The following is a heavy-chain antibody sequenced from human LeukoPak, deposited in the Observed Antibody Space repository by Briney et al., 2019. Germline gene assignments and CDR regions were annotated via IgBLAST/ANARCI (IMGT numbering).Heavy chain of an antibody. Sequence: GGSLRLSCAASGFTFSSYAMNWVRQAPGKGLEWVSAVRGSDAGTSYADSVKGRFTISRDNSKNTLYLQMNSLRAEDTAVYYCAKSRLPYDSSGYYSFDYWGQGTLVTVPS. CDR2: VRGSDAGT. CDR3: AKSRLPYDSSGYYSFDY. J-gene: IGHJ4*02. D-gene: IGHD3-22*01. V-gene: IGHV3-23*01. CDR1: GFTFSSYA.